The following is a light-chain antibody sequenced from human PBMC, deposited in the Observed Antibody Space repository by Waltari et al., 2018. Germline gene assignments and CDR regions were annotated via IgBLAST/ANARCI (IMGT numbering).Light chain of an antibody. CDR2: SFS. V-gene: IGLV1-40*01. CDR1: TSNIVPDFD. J-gene: IGLJ2*01. CDR3: QSYDTTLSAVV. Sequence: QSVLTQPPSVSGAPGQSVTIPRSGTTSNIVPDFDVHWYQQVPGTAPKLLLHSFSNRPSGVSDRFSGFKSGASASLVITGLQAEDEAMYYCQSYDTTLSAVVFGGGTRLTV.